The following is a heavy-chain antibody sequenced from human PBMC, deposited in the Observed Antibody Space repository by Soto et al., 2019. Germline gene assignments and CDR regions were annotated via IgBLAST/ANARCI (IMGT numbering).Heavy chain of an antibody. CDR2: IYYSGST. Sequence: SETLSLTCTVSGGSISSYYWSWIRQPPGKGLEWIGYIYYSGSTNYNPPLKSRVTISVDTSKNQFSLKLSSVTAADTAVCYCARGNSNYDFWSGYYVPYNWFDPWGQGTLVTVSS. J-gene: IGHJ5*02. V-gene: IGHV4-59*01. CDR1: GGSISSYY. D-gene: IGHD3-3*01. CDR3: ARGNSNYDFWSGYYVPYNWFDP.